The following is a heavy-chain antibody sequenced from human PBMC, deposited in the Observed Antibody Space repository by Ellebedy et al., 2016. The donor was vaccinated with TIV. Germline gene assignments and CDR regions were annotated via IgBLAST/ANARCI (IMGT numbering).Heavy chain of an antibody. J-gene: IGHJ1*01. V-gene: IGHV4-59*01. CDR3: ARAVFRYYDRSALQH. D-gene: IGHD3-22*01. CDR1: GGSTINYC. CDR2: IYYNGSS. Sequence: MPSETLSLTCTVSGGSTINYCWSWIRPPPGKGLEWIGYIYYNGSSDYNPSLKRRVTMSVDTSKNQFSLKLSSVTAADTAVYYCARAVFRYYDRSALQHWGPGTLVTVSS.